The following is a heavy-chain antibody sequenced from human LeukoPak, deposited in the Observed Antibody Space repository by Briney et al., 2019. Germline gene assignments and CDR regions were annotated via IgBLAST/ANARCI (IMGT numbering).Heavy chain of an antibody. CDR3: ARGGGYCSGGSLTLCSFDY. V-gene: IGHV4-34*01. J-gene: IGHJ4*02. Sequence: PSETLSLTCAVYGVSFSGYYWSWIRQPPGKGLEWIGEINHSGSTNYNPSLKSRVTISVDTSKNQFSLKLSSVTAADTAVYYCARGGGYCSGGSLTLCSFDYWGQGTLVTVSS. D-gene: IGHD2-15*01. CDR1: GVSFSGYY. CDR2: INHSGST.